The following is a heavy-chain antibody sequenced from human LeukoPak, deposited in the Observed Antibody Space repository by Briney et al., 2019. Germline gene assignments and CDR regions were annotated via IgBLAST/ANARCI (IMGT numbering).Heavy chain of an antibody. V-gene: IGHV1-69*13. CDR3: ARDQYYYDRSGYYAFDI. CDR2: IIPIFGTT. J-gene: IGHJ3*02. Sequence: SVKVSCKASEGTFSSYTISWVRQAPGQGLEWMGGIIPIFGTTNYAQNFQGRVTITADESTSTAYMELSSLRSEDTAVYYCARDQYYYDRSGYYAFDIWGQGTMVTVSS. CDR1: EGTFSSYT. D-gene: IGHD3-22*01.